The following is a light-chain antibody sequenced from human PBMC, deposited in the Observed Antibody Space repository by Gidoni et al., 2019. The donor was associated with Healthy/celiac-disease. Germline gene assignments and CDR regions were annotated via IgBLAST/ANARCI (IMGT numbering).Light chain of an antibody. V-gene: IGKV1-39*01. CDR3: QQSYSTPSIT. Sequence: DIQLTQLPSSLSASAGDRVTITCRASQSISSYLNWYQQKPGTAPQLLLYAASSLQSGVPSRFSGSGSGTDFTLTISSLQPEDFATYYCQQSYSTPSITFGQGTRLEIK. J-gene: IGKJ5*01. CDR2: AAS. CDR1: QSISSY.